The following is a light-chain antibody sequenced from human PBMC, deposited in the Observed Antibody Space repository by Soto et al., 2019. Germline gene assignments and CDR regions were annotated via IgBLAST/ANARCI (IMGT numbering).Light chain of an antibody. CDR3: QQYNNWPRT. CDR1: QNVNYN. V-gene: IGKV3-15*01. J-gene: IGKJ1*01. Sequence: ITKYQATLSVSPGERATLSCRASQNVNYNLAWYQQKPGQAPSLLIHDASIRATAVPARFSGSGSGTEFTLTISSLQSEDFAVYYCQQYNNWPRTFGQGTKVDIK. CDR2: DAS.